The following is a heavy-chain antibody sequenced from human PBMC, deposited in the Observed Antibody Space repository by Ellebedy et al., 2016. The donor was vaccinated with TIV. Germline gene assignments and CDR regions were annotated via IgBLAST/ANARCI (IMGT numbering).Heavy chain of an antibody. Sequence: GESLKISXAASGFTFSSYAMHWVRQAPGKGLEWVAVISYDGSNKYYADSVKGRFTISRDNSKNTLYLQMNSLRAEDTAVYYCARDEDYGDYDGMDVWGQGTTVTVSS. J-gene: IGHJ6*02. CDR2: ISYDGSNK. CDR1: GFTFSSYA. V-gene: IGHV3-30-3*01. CDR3: ARDEDYGDYDGMDV. D-gene: IGHD4-17*01.